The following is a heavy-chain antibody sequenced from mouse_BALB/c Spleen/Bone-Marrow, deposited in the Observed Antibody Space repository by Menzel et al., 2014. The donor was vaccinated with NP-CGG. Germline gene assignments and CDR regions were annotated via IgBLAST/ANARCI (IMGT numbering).Heavy chain of an antibody. CDR2: IHPDSGNT. CDR3: ARHHRYAYYFDY. CDR1: GYTFTSSW. J-gene: IGHJ2*01. V-gene: IGHV1S130*01. D-gene: IGHD2-14*01. Sequence: QVQLQQSGSVPVRPGASVKLSCKASGYTFTSSWIHWAKQRPGQGLEWIGEIHPDSGNTNYNEKFKGKATLTVDTSSSTAYVDLSSLTAEDSAVYYCARHHRYAYYFDYWGQGTTLTVSS.